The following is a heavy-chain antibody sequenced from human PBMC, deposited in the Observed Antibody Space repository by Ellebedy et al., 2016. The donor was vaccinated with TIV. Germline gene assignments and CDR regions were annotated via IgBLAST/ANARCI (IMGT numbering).Heavy chain of an antibody. J-gene: IGHJ4*02. Sequence: GESLKISCAASGFTFSSYAMNWVRQAPGKGLEWVSVISASGGSTYYADSVKGRFTISRDNSKNTLYLQMNSLRAEDTAVYYCAKSCRKNYDILIGYYPDYWGQGTLVTVSS. V-gene: IGHV3-23*01. CDR3: AKSCRKNYDILIGYYPDY. CDR1: GFTFSSYA. CDR2: ISASGGST. D-gene: IGHD3-9*01.